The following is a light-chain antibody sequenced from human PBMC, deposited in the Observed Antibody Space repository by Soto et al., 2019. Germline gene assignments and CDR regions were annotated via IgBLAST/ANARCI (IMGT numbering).Light chain of an antibody. V-gene: IGKV1-5*03. CDR3: QQYNSYPWT. CDR1: QSISSW. Sequence: DLQMTQSPSTLSASVGDRVTITCRASQSISSWLAWYQQKPGKAPKLLIYKASSLESGVPSRFSGSVSGTEFTLTISSLQPYDFATYYCQQYNSYPWTFGQGTKVEIK. CDR2: KAS. J-gene: IGKJ1*01.